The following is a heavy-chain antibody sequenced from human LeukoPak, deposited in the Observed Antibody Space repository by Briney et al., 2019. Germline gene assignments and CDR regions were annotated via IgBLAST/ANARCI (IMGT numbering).Heavy chain of an antibody. J-gene: IGHJ4*02. CDR3: ARANGWYTDS. CDR1: GFTFSSYW. V-gene: IGHV3-74*01. CDR2: INTDGSST. D-gene: IGHD6-19*01. Sequence: PGGSLRLSCAASGFTFSSYWMHWVRQAPGKGLVWVSRINTDGSSTTYADSVKGRFTISKDNTKNTLYLQLNNLRAEDTAVYYCARANGWYTDSWGQGTLVTVSS.